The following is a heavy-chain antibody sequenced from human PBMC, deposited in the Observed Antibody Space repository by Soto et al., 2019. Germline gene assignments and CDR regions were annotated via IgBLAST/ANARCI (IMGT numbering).Heavy chain of an antibody. CDR2: LSGSGGST. Sequence: EVQLLESGGGLVQPGGSLRLSCAASGFTFSSYAMRWVRQAPVKGLEWVSALSGSGGSTYYADSVKGRFTSSRDNSTNTLYLQMNSLRAEDTAVYYCARRGSGSYYDYWGQGTLVTVSS. CDR1: GFTFSSYA. CDR3: ARRGSGSYYDY. D-gene: IGHD1-26*01. J-gene: IGHJ4*02. V-gene: IGHV3-23*01.